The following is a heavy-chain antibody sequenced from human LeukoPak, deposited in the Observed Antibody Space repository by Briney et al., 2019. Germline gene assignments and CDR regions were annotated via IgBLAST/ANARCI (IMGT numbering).Heavy chain of an antibody. CDR1: GGSFSGYY. CDR3: ARGYSSSWYTGGY. Sequence: SETLSLTCAVYGGSFSGYYWSWIRQPPGKGLEWIGEINHSGSTNYNPSLKSRVTISVDTSKNQFSLKLSSVTAADTAVYYCARGYSSSWYTGGYWGQGTLVTVSS. D-gene: IGHD6-13*01. V-gene: IGHV4-34*01. CDR2: INHSGST. J-gene: IGHJ4*02.